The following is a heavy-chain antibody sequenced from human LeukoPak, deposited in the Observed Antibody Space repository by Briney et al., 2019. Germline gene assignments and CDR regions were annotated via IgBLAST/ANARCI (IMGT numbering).Heavy chain of an antibody. V-gene: IGHV3-30*04. J-gene: IGHJ6*02. D-gene: IGHD2-2*01. Sequence: GGSLRLSCAASGFTFSSYAMHWVRQAPGKGLEWVAVISYDGSNKYYADSVKGRFTISRDNSKNTLYLQMNSLRAEDTAVYYCARDKGIVLVPALYGMDVWGQGTTVTVSS. CDR2: ISYDGSNK. CDR1: GFTFSSYA. CDR3: ARDKGIVLVPALYGMDV.